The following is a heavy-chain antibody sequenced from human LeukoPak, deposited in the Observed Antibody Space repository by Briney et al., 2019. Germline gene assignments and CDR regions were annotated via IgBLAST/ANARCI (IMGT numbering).Heavy chain of an antibody. CDR3: ARRLPYSSGWDFDY. Sequence: SETLSLTCTASGGSISSTTYYWGWIRQPPGKGLEWIGSIFYSGSTYYNPSLKSRVTISVDTSKNQFSLKLSSVTAADTAVYYCARRLPYSSGWDFDYWGQGTLVTVSS. CDR1: GGSISSTTYY. D-gene: IGHD6-19*01. J-gene: IGHJ4*02. CDR2: IFYSGST. V-gene: IGHV4-39*01.